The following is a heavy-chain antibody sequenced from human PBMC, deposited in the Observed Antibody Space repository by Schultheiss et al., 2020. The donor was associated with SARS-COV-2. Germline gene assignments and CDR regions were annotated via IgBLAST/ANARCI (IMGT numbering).Heavy chain of an antibody. CDR3: ARGSYYDSRDLDYYGMDV. V-gene: IGHV1-69*10. CDR2: IIPVLARV. D-gene: IGHD3-22*01. J-gene: IGHJ6*02. CDR1: GGTFSSYA. Sequence: SVKVSCKASGGTFSSYAISWVRQAPGQGLEWMGGIIPVLARVNYAQRFQGRVTITADKSTTTAYMELRSLRSDDTAVYYCARGSYYDSRDLDYYGMDVWGQGTTVTVSS.